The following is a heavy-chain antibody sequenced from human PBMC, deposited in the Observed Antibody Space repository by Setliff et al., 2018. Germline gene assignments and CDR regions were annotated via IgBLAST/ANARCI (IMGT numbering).Heavy chain of an antibody. V-gene: IGHV3-72*01. CDR2: IKKKDERYGT. CDR1: GFTFNDHY. D-gene: IGHD2-21*02. Sequence: AGGSLRLSCSASGFTFNDHYMDWVRQAPGKGLEWVARIKKKDERYGTEYAASVTGRFTISRDDSKNSPYLQMNSLKTDDTAVYYCARVAPYCGRDCFSDFLDYWGQGALVTVS. J-gene: IGHJ4*02. CDR3: ARVAPYCGRDCFSDFLDY.